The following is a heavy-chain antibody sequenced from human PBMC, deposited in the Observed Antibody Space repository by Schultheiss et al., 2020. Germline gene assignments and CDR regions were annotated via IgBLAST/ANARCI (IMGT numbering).Heavy chain of an antibody. D-gene: IGHD3-22*01. CDR1: GYSFTSYW. CDR3: GRLGGYDSSGQPAGY. J-gene: IGHJ4*02. V-gene: IGHV5-51*01. CDR2: IYPGDSDT. Sequence: GESLRLSCTGSGYSFTSYWIGWVRQMHRKGMGWVGIIYPGDSDTRYSPSCQVQVTISAAKSISTAYLQWRSLKASDIAMYYCGRLGGYDSSGQPAGYWGQGTLVTVAS.